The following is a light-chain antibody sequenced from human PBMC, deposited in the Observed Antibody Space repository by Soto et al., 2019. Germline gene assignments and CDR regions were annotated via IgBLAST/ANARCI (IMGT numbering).Light chain of an antibody. V-gene: IGLV2-23*01. CDR2: EGT. CDR3: CSYAGSSTYVI. CDR1: SSDVGGYNY. Sequence: QSVLTQPPSASGSPGQSVTISCTGTSSDVGGYNYVSWYQQQPGKAPKLMIYEGTKRPSGVSNRFSGSKSGNTASLTISGLQAEDEADYYCCSYAGSSTYVIFGGGTKLTVL. J-gene: IGLJ2*01.